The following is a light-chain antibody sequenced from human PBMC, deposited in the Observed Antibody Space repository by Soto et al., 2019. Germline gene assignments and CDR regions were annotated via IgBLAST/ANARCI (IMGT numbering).Light chain of an antibody. V-gene: IGKV3-11*01. CDR2: DAS. Sequence: EIVLTQSPATLSLSPGERVSLSCRASQSVNTYFAWYQQKPGQAPRLLIYDASSRATGIPARFSGSGSGTDFTLTISSLEPQEFAIYYCQQRSSWPLTFGHGTRVEI. J-gene: IGKJ1*01. CDR1: QSVNTY. CDR3: QQRSSWPLT.